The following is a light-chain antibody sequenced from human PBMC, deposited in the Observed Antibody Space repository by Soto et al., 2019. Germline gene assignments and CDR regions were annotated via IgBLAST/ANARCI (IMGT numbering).Light chain of an antibody. CDR1: QSVLYSSNNKNY. CDR2: WAS. CDR3: QQYYSTPPS. J-gene: IGKJ1*01. Sequence: DIVMTQSPDSLAVSLGERATINCKSSQSVLYSSNNKNYLAWYQQKPGQPPKLLFYWASTRESGVPDRFSGSGSGTDFTLTISSLQAADVAVYYCQQYYSTPPSFCQGTKVEIK. V-gene: IGKV4-1*01.